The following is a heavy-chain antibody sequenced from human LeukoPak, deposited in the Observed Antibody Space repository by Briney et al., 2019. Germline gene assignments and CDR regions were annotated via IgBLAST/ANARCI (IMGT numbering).Heavy chain of an antibody. CDR3: AREKDYGDCFDY. CDR1: GYTFTGYY. Sequence: ASVKVSCKASGYTFTGYYMHWVRQAPGQGLEWMGWINPNSGGTNYAQKFQGRVTMTRDTSISTAYMELSRLRSDDTAVYYCAREKDYGDCFDYWGQGTLVTVSS. V-gene: IGHV1-2*02. CDR2: INPNSGGT. D-gene: IGHD4-17*01. J-gene: IGHJ4*02.